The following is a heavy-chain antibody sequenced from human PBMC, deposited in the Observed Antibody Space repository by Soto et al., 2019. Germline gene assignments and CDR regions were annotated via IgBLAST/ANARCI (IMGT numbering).Heavy chain of an antibody. D-gene: IGHD6-13*01. CDR3: ARVGSSWYFDWFDP. CDR2: IYHSGST. J-gene: IGHJ5*02. V-gene: IGHV4-30-2*01. Sequence: SETLSLTCAVSGGSISSGGYSWSWIRQPPGKGLEWIGYIYHSGSTYYNPSLKSRVTMSVDRSKNQFSLKLSSVTAADTAVYYCARVGSSWYFDWFDPWGQGTLVTVSS. CDR1: GGSISSGGYS.